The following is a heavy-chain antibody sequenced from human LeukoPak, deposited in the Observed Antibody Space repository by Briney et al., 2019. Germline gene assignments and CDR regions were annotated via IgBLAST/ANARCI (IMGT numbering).Heavy chain of an antibody. J-gene: IGHJ4*02. D-gene: IGHD6-13*01. CDR3: ARDGRGSWYRD. V-gene: IGHV4-34*01. Sequence: SETLSLTCAVYGGSFSGYYWSWIRQPPGKGLEWIGSIYYSGSTYYNPSLKSRVTISVDTSKNQFSLKLGSVTAADTAVYYCARDGRGSWYRDWGQGTLVTVSS. CDR1: GGSFSGYY. CDR2: IYYSGST.